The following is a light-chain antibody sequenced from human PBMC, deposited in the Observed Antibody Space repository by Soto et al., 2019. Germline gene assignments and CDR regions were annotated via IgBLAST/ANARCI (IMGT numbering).Light chain of an antibody. V-gene: IGKV3-11*01. Sequence: EIVLTQSPATLSLSPGERATLSCRASQSVSSYLAWYQQKPGQAPRLLIYDASTRATGIPARFSGSGSGTDFTLTISSLEPEDFAVYYCHQRSNWPPVTFGQGTKVEIK. CDR1: QSVSSY. CDR3: HQRSNWPPVT. J-gene: IGKJ1*01. CDR2: DAS.